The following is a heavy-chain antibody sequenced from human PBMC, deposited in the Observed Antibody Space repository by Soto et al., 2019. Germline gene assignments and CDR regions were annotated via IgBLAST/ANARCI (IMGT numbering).Heavy chain of an antibody. CDR3: VKAQALGSYYTWFES. Sequence: EVQLVESGGGLVQPGRSLRLSCAASGFAFENYAIHWVRQAPGTGLQWVSGISWNSDTIDYADSVKGRFTISRDNAKNSVYLQMNSLRPEDTALYYCVKAQALGSYYTWFESWGQGTLVTVSS. CDR1: GFAFENYA. J-gene: IGHJ5*01. D-gene: IGHD3-10*01. V-gene: IGHV3-9*01. CDR2: ISWNSDTI.